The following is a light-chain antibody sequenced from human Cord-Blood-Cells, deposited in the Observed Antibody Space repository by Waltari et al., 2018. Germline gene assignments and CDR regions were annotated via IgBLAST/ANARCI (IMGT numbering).Light chain of an antibody. CDR2: GKN. Sequence: SSELTQDPAVSVALGQTVRITCQGASLRSYYASWDQQKPGQAPLLFIYGKNNRPSGIPDRFSGSSSGNTASLTITGAQAEDEADYYCNSRDSSGNHYVFGTGTKVTVL. V-gene: IGLV3-19*01. J-gene: IGLJ1*01. CDR3: NSRDSSGNHYV. CDR1: SLRSYY.